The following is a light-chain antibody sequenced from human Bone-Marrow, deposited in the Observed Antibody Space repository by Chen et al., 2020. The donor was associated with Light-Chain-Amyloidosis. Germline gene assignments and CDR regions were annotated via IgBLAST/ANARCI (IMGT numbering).Light chain of an antibody. V-gene: IGLV3-25*03. Sequence: SYELTQPPSVSVSPGQTARISCSGDDLPTKYAYWYQQKPGQAPVLVIHRDTERPSGISEQFSGSSSGTTATSTISGVQAEGEADYHCQSADSSGTYEVIFGGGTKLTVL. J-gene: IGLJ2*01. CDR3: QSADSSGTYEVI. CDR1: DLPTKY. CDR2: RDT.